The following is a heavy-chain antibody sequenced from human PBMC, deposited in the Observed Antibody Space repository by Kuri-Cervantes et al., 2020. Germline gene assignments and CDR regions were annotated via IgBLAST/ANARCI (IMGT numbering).Heavy chain of an antibody. D-gene: IGHD3-10*01. CDR1: GGSISSSSYY. V-gene: IGHV4-39*01. CDR3: ARHRLEWGSGSRYYYGMDV. J-gene: IGHJ6*02. CDR2: IYYSGST. Sequence: SETLSLTCTVSGGSISSSSYYWGWSRQPPGKGLEWIGSIYYSGSTYYNPSLKSRVTISVDTSKNQFSLKLSSVTAADTAVYYCARHRLEWGSGSRYYYGMDVWGQGTTVTVSS.